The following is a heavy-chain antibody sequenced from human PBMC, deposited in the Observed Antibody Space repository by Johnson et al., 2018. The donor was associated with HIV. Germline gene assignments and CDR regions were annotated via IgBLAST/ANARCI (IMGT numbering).Heavy chain of an antibody. V-gene: IGHV3-33*06. CDR2: IWSDGDNK. Sequence: QMQLVESGGGVVQPGRSLRLSCAASGFTFSNYGMHWVRQAPGKGLEWVALIWSDGDNKYYTDSVKGRFTISRDNSKNTLYLQMNNLRPEDTAVYYCAKNNEENNRNARVDDAFDIWGQGTMVTVSS. J-gene: IGHJ3*02. CDR1: GFTFSNYG. D-gene: IGHD1-14*01. CDR3: AKNNEENNRNARVDDAFDI.